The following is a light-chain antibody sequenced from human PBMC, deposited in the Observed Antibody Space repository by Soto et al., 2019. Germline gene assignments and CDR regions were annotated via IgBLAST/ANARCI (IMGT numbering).Light chain of an antibody. V-gene: IGKV3-20*01. J-gene: IGKJ2*01. CDR1: QSVSSSH. CDR3: QQYGNPPPNA. CDR2: GAS. Sequence: EIVLTQSPGTLSLSPGERATLSCRASQSVSSSHLAWYQQKPGQAPRVLIHGASSRATGIPDRFSGSWSGTDFTITISRLEPEDFAVYFCQQYGNPPPNAFGQGTKVEIK.